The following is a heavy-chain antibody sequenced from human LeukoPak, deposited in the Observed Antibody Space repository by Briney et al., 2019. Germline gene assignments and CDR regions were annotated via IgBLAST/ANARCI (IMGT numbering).Heavy chain of an antibody. V-gene: IGHV3-30-3*01. J-gene: IGHJ4*02. CDR3: ARGDDSSGYFYSYFDY. CDR2: TSYDGSNK. CDR1: GFPFSSYV. Sequence: GGSLRLSCAASGFPFSSYVMHWVRQAPGKGLEWVSFTSYDGSNKYYADSVKGRFTISRDNSKNTLDLQMNSLRTKDTAMYYCARGDDSSGYFYSYFDYWGQGTLVTVPS. D-gene: IGHD3-22*01.